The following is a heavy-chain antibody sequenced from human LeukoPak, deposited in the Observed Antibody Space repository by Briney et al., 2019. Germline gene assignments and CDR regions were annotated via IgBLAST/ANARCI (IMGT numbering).Heavy chain of an antibody. CDR2: FDPEDGET. J-gene: IGHJ6*03. CDR3: ATLVDVYSYYYMDV. V-gene: IGHV1-24*01. CDR1: GYTLTELS. Sequence: ASVKVSCKVSGYTLTELSMHWVRQAPGKGLEWMGGFDPEDGETIYAQKFQGRVTMTEDTSTDTAYMELNRLRSEDTAVYYCATLVDVYSYYYMDVWGKGTTVIVSS.